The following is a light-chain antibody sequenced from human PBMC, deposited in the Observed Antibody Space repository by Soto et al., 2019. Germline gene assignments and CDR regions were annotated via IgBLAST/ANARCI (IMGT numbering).Light chain of an antibody. Sequence: IVLTQSPGTLSLSPGERATLSCRASQSVSNSYLAWYQQKPGRAPRLLIYDASSRATGISDRFSGSGSGTDFTLTISRLEPEDFAVYYCQQYGGSPYTFGQGTKLEIK. J-gene: IGKJ2*01. V-gene: IGKV3-20*01. CDR2: DAS. CDR1: QSVSNSY. CDR3: QQYGGSPYT.